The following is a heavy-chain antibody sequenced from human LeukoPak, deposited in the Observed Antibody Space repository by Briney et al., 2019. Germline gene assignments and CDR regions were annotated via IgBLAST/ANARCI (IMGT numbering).Heavy chain of an antibody. Sequence: HPGGSLRLSCAASGFTFSTYAMHWVRQAPGKGLEWVAVISYDGSNKYYADSVKGRFTISRDNSKNTLYLQMNSLRAEDTAVYYCARDLAHSSRYDYWGQGTLVTVSS. CDR1: GFTFSTYA. D-gene: IGHD6-13*01. V-gene: IGHV3-30*04. CDR2: ISYDGSNK. CDR3: ARDLAHSSRYDY. J-gene: IGHJ4*02.